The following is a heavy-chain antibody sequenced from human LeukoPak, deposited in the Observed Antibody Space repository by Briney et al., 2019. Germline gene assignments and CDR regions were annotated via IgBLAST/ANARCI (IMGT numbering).Heavy chain of an antibody. D-gene: IGHD1-26*01. CDR3: ARAVVGADFDY. V-gene: IGHV3-74*01. J-gene: IGHJ4*02. Sequence: GGPLRLSCAASGFTFSSYWMHWVRQAPGKGLVWVSRINSDGSSTSYADSVKGRFTISRDNAKNTLYLQMNSLRAEDTAVYYCARAVVGADFDYWGQGTLVTVSS. CDR2: INSDGSST. CDR1: GFTFSSYW.